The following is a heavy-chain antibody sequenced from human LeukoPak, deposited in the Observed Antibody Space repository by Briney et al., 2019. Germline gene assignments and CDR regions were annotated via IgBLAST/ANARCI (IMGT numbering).Heavy chain of an antibody. D-gene: IGHD3-3*01. Sequence: SETLSLTCTVSGGSISSYYWSWIRQPPGKGLEWIGYIYYSGSTNYNPSLKSRVTISVDTSKNQFSLKLSSVTAADTAVCYCARATVTYDFWSGYPSYFDSWGQGTLVTVSS. CDR3: ARATVTYDFWSGYPSYFDS. V-gene: IGHV4-59*08. J-gene: IGHJ4*02. CDR1: GGSISSYY. CDR2: IYYSGST.